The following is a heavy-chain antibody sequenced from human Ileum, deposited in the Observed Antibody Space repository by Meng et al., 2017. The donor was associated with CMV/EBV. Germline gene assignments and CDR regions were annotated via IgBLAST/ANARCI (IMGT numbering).Heavy chain of an antibody. CDR3: ARDSGRYCSGGSCYSTD. J-gene: IGHJ4*02. D-gene: IGHD2-15*01. CDR2: ISGSGDST. V-gene: IGHV3-23*01. Sequence: GGSLRLSCAASGFTFSSYAMSWVRQAPGKGLEGVSVISGSGDSTYYADSVKGRFTISRDNSKNTLYLQVDSLRAEDTAVYYCARDSGRYCSGGSCYSTDWGQGTLVTVSS. CDR1: GFTFSSYA.